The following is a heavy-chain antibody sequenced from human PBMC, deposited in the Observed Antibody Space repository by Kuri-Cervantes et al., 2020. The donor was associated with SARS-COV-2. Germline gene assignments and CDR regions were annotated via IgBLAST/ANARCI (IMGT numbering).Heavy chain of an antibody. Sequence: GESLKISCAASGFTFSSYSMNWVRQAPGKGLEWVSYISSSSSTIYYADSVKGRFTISRDNAKNSLYLQMNSLRDEDTAVYYCASQQLPLFDYWGQGTLVTGSS. CDR1: GFTFSSYS. V-gene: IGHV3-48*02. CDR3: ASQQLPLFDY. J-gene: IGHJ4*02. CDR2: ISSSSSTI. D-gene: IGHD6-13*01.